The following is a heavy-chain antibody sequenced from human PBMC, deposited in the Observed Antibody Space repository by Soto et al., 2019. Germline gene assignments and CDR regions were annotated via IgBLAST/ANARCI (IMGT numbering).Heavy chain of an antibody. J-gene: IGHJ4*02. V-gene: IGHV4-39*01. Sequence: PSETLSLTCTVSGGSISSSSYYWGWIRQPPGKGLEWIGSIYYSGSTYYNPSLKSRVTISVDTSKNQFSLKLSPVTAADTAVYYCARLTYYDILTGSYYFDYWGQGTLVTASS. D-gene: IGHD3-9*01. CDR3: ARLTYYDILTGSYYFDY. CDR1: GGSISSSSYY. CDR2: IYYSGST.